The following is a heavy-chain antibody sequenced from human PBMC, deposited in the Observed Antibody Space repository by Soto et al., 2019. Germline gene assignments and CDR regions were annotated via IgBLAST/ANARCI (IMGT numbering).Heavy chain of an antibody. V-gene: IGHV4-34*01. CDR3: ARESHDILTGPPWVWYFDL. Sequence: QVKLQQWGAGPLRPLETLSLTCGVSGGSFSGYYWAWIRQSPGKWLEWIGEINDRGSINYNPSLKGLVSIYVDTSKHQYSLNLRSVTAADTAVYYCARESHDILTGPPWVWYFDLWGRGALVTV. CDR2: INDRGSI. CDR1: GGSFSGYY. J-gene: IGHJ2*01. D-gene: IGHD3-9*01.